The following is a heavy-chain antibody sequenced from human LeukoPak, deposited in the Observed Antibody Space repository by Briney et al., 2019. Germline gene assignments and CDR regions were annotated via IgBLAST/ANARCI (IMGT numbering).Heavy chain of an antibody. D-gene: IGHD2-2*02. CDR2: IYYSGST. Sequence: PSQTLSLTCTVSGGSMSSGGYYWSWIRQHPGKGLEWIGYIYYSGSTYYNPSLKSRVTISVDTSKNQFSLKLSSVTAADTAVYYCARLRYCSSTSCYTRFDYWGQGTLVTVSS. CDR1: GGSMSSGGYY. CDR3: ARLRYCSSTSCYTRFDY. V-gene: IGHV4-31*03. J-gene: IGHJ4*02.